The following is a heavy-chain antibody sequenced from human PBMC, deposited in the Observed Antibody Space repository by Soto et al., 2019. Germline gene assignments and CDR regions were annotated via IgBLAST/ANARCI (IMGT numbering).Heavy chain of an antibody. CDR2: IYYSGNT. CDR3: ARVGLRLGDYFDY. D-gene: IGHD3-16*01. Sequence: QVQLQESGPGLVKPSQTLSLTCTVSGGSISSGAYYWSWIRQHPGKGLEWIGYIYYSGNTYYNPSLKSRVTRSVDTSKIQFSLKLSSVTAAYTAVYYCARVGLRLGDYFDYWGQGTLVSVSS. CDR1: GGSISSGAYY. J-gene: IGHJ4*02. V-gene: IGHV4-31*03.